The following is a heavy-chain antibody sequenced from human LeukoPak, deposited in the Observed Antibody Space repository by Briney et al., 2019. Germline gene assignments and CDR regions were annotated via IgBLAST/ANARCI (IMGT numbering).Heavy chain of an antibody. V-gene: IGHV3-9*01. Sequence: PGGSLRLSCAASGFTFDDYAMHWVRQAPGKGLEWVSGISWNSGSIGYADSVKGRFTISRDNAKNSLYLQMDSLRVEDTAVYYCASGGHVDYCGQGTLVTVSS. J-gene: IGHJ4*02. D-gene: IGHD3-10*01. CDR3: ASGGHVDY. CDR2: ISWNSGSI. CDR1: GFTFDDYA.